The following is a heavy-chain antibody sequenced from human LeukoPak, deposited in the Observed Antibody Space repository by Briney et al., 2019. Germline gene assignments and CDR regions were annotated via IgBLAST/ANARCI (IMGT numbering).Heavy chain of an antibody. J-gene: IGHJ6*03. CDR1: GGSISSYY. CDR3: AGDTYLGAYYYYYMDV. V-gene: IGHV4-4*07. Sequence: SETLSLTCTVSGGSISSYYWSWIRQPAGKGLEWIGRIYTSGSTNYNPSLKSRVTMSVDTSKNQFSLKLSSVTAADTAVYYCAGDTYLGAYYYYYMDVWGKGTTVTVSS. D-gene: IGHD3-16*01. CDR2: IYTSGST.